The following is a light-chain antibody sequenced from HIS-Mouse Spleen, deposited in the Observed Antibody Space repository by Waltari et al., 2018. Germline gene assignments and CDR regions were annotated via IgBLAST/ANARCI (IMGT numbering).Light chain of an antibody. Sequence: SSELTQDPAVSVALVQTVRITCHGDSLRSYYASWYQQKPGQAPVLVIYGKNNRPSGIPDRFSGSSSGNTASLTITGAQAEDEADYYCNSRDSSGNHVFGTGTKVTVL. V-gene: IGLV3-19*01. CDR1: SLRSYY. CDR2: GKN. J-gene: IGLJ1*01. CDR3: NSRDSSGNHV.